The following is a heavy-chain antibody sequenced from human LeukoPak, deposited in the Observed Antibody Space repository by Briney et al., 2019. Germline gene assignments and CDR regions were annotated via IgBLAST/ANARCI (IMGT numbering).Heavy chain of an antibody. J-gene: IGHJ4*02. CDR1: GFTFSSYW. V-gene: IGHV3-74*01. CDR2: INSDGSST. CDR3: ARATLYYYDSSGYIDY. D-gene: IGHD3-22*01. Sequence: EGSLRLSCAASGFTFSSYWMHWVRQAPGKGLVWVSRINSDGSSTSYADSVKGRFTISRDNAKNTLYLQMNSLRAEDTAVYYCARATLYYYDSSGYIDYWGQGTLVTVSS.